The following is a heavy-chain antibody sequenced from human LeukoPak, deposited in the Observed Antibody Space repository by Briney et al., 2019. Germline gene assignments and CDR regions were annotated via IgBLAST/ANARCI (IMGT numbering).Heavy chain of an antibody. D-gene: IGHD1-26*01. Sequence: VASVKVSCKASGYTFTGYYMHWVRQAPGQGPEWMGWINPNSGGTNYAQKFQGRVTMTRDTSISTAYMELSRLRSDDTAVYYCARGRFTLYSGSYPALDYWGQGTLVTVSS. CDR2: INPNSGGT. V-gene: IGHV1-2*02. J-gene: IGHJ4*02. CDR1: GYTFTGYY. CDR3: ARGRFTLYSGSYPALDY.